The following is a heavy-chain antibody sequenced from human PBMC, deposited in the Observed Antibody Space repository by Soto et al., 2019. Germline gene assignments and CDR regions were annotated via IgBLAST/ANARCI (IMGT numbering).Heavy chain of an antibody. Sequence: QVPLVQSGGEVKKPGASVTVSCKASGYTFINYHITWVRQAPGQGLEWMAWINTYNGMTDYAQRFQGRVTMTRDTSTSTAYMELRNLVSDDTAVYFCAKSPRGEMATDWGQGTLVTVSS. CDR1: GYTFINYH. D-gene: IGHD5-12*01. J-gene: IGHJ4*02. CDR2: INTYNGMT. V-gene: IGHV1-18*01. CDR3: AKSPRGEMATD.